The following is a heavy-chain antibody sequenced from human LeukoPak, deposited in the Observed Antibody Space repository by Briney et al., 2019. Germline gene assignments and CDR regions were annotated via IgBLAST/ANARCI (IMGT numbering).Heavy chain of an antibody. J-gene: IGHJ4*02. CDR1: GFTFSSYW. CDR2: INSDGSST. CDR3: AKEIDSSSWYYFDY. D-gene: IGHD6-13*01. Sequence: GGSLRLSCAASGFTFSSYWMHWVRHAPGKGLVWVSRINSDGSSTSYADSVKGRFTISRDNAKNTLYLQMNSLRAEDTAVYYCAKEIDSSSWYYFDYWGQGTLVTVSS. V-gene: IGHV3-74*01.